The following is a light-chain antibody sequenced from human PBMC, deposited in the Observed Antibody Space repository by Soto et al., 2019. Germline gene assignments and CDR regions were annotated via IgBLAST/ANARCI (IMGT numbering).Light chain of an antibody. CDR1: SSDVGRYNY. Sequence: QSALTQPASVSGSPGQSITISCTGTSSDVGRYNYVSWYQQHPGKAPKLTIYDVSNRPSGVSSRFSGSKSGNTASLTISGLQAEDEADYYCSSFTSSSTYVFGIGTKVTVL. CDR3: SSFTSSSTYV. J-gene: IGLJ1*01. V-gene: IGLV2-14*01. CDR2: DVS.